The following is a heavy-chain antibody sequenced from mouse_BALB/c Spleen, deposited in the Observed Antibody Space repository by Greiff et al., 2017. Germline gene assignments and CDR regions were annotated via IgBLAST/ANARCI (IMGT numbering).Heavy chain of an antibody. CDR1: GFAFSSYD. V-gene: IGHV5-12-1*01. CDR3: ARNWDEDAMDY. CDR2: ISSGGGST. J-gene: IGHJ4*01. Sequence: EVQLVESGGGLVKPGGSLKLSCAASGFAFSSYDMSWVRQTPEKRLEWVAYISSGGGSTYYPDTVKGRFTISRENAKNTLYLEMSSLRSEDTAMYYCARNWDEDAMDYWGQGTSVTVSS. D-gene: IGHD4-1*01.